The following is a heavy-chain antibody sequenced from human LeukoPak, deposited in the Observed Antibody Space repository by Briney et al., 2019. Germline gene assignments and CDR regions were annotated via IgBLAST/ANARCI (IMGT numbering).Heavy chain of an antibody. J-gene: IGHJ4*02. CDR1: GGTFSSYA. CDR3: ATDLHDYGDYIRLN. Sequence: GASVKVSCKASGGTFSSYAISWVRQAPGQGLEWMGGIIPIFGTANYAQKFQGRVTITADESTSTAYMELSSLETEDTAVYYCATDLHDYGDYIRLNWGQGTLVTVSS. CDR2: IIPIFGTA. D-gene: IGHD4-17*01. V-gene: IGHV1-69*13.